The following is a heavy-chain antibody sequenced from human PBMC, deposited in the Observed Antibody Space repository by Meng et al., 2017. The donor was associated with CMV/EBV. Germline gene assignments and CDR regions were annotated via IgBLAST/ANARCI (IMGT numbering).Heavy chain of an antibody. J-gene: IGHJ4*01. CDR2: ISVYNGHT. CDR1: GYTFTGYG. Sequence: VQLVQSGVELKRPGASVKVSCKASGYTFTGYGISWVRQAPGQGLEWMGWISVYNGHTNFAQNLQGRVTMTTDTSTSTAYVELGSLRSDDTAIYYCARGVPLGIIYSFDYWGQGTLVTVSS. V-gene: IGHV1-18*01. D-gene: IGHD2-21*01. CDR3: ARGVPLGIIYSFDY.